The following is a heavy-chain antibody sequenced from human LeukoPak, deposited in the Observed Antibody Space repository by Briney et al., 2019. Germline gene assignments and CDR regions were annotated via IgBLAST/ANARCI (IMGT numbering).Heavy chain of an antibody. CDR1: GGTFSSYA. Sequence: ASVKVSCKASGGTFSSYAISWVRQAPGQGLEWMGGIIPIFGTANYAQKFQGRVTITADKSTSTAYMELSSLRSEDTAVYYCARGAPTPRPHPLRNWFDPWGQGTLVTVSS. CDR3: ARGAPTPRPHPLRNWFDP. V-gene: IGHV1-69*06. CDR2: IIPIFGTA. J-gene: IGHJ5*02. D-gene: IGHD2-2*01.